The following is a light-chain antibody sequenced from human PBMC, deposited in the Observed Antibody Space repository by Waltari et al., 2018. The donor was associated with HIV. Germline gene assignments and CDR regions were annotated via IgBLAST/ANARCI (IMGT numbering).Light chain of an antibody. V-gene: IGKV4-1*01. J-gene: IGKJ4*01. CDR2: WAS. CDR3: QQTYARPPP. CDR1: QNVFSSANNKNH. Sequence: IVMTHSPDSRDVWLGVRATIQCQARQNVFSSANNKNHLSWYQHTPGQPPKLIIYWASSRQARVPDRFSGCGSGTHCTLTISSLQAEDVAVYCWQQTYARPPPFGGGTKVESK.